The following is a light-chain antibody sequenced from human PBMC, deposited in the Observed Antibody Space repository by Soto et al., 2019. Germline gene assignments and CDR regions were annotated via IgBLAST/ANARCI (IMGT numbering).Light chain of an antibody. J-gene: IGLJ3*02. CDR1: LSNIGPNI. Sequence: SMLTQPTSTSGAPGQRVTISCSGSLSNIGPNIVNWYQQVPGAAPKLLIYATDQRPSGVPDRFSGSKSATSASLAINGLQSEDEADYYCSARDDKLQQWLFGGGTKLTVL. CDR3: SARDDKLQQWL. CDR2: ATD. V-gene: IGLV1-44*01.